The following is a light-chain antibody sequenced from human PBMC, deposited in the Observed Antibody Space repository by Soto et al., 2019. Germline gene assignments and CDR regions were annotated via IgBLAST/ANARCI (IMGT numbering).Light chain of an antibody. CDR2: GAS. CDR3: QQYGDSPPEYT. V-gene: IGKV3-20*01. CDR1: ESIVNNN. J-gene: IGKJ2*01. Sequence: VLTQSPGTLSLSPGERATLSCRASESIVNNNLAWYQQKPGQAPRLLISGASNRATGVPDRFSGSGSGSDFTLTIDRLEPDDFAVFYRQQYGDSPPEYTFGQGTKLEIK.